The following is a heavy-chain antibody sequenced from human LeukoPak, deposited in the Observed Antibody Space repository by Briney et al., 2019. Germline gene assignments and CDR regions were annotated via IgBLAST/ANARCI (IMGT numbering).Heavy chain of an antibody. V-gene: IGHV3-21*01. J-gene: IGHJ4*02. CDR2: ISSSSSYI. Sequence: PGGSLRLSCAASGFTFSSYSMNRVRQAPGKGLEWVSSISSSSSYIYYADSVKGRFTISRDNAKNSLYLQMNSLRAEDTAVYYCARDSEDIVVVPAATPFDYWGQGTLVTVSS. CDR3: ARDSEDIVVVPAATPFDY. D-gene: IGHD2-2*01. CDR1: GFTFSSYS.